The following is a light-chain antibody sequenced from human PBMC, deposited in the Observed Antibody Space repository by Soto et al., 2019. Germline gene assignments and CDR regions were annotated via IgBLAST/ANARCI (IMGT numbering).Light chain of an antibody. CDR1: QSVSSN. V-gene: IGKV3-15*01. CDR3: QQYENWPQLT. CDR2: GAS. J-gene: IGKJ4*01. Sequence: EIVLTQSPGTLSLSPGERATLSCRTSQSVSSNLAWYQQKPGQAPRLLIYGASSRAPGIPARFSGSGSGTEFTLTISSLQSEDFAVYYCQQYENWPQLTFGGGTKVDIK.